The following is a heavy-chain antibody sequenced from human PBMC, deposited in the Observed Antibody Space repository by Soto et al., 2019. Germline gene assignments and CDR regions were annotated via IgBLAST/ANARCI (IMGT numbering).Heavy chain of an antibody. D-gene: IGHD6-13*01. CDR3: ARLRSGPDNRWYWGFDY. CDR2: IYYNGST. Sequence: QLQLQESGPGLVKPSETMSRTCTASGGSISSSDYYWGWIRKPPGKGLEWIGNIYYNGSTYYNPSLKSRATIPVDTSKYRFSVKLCSVTAAHTAIYFCARLRSGPDNRWYWGFDYWGQGTLVTVSS. CDR1: GGSISSSDYY. J-gene: IGHJ4*02. V-gene: IGHV4-39*01.